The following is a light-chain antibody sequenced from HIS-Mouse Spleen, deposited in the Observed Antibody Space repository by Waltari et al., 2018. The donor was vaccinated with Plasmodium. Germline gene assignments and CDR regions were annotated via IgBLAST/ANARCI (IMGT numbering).Light chain of an antibody. CDR2: AAS. J-gene: IGKJ4*01. V-gene: IGKV1-8*01. CDR3: QQYYSYLLT. Sequence: ALRMTQSPSSFSASTGDRVTINCRASQGISSYLAWYQQKPGKAPKLLIYAASTLQSGVPSRFSGSGSGTDFTLTISCLQSEDFATYYCQQYYSYLLTFGGGTKVEIK. CDR1: QGISSY.